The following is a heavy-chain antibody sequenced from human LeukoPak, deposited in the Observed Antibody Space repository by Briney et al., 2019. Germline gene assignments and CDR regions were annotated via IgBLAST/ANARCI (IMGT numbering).Heavy chain of an antibody. CDR3: ARHGTSGTNLNWFDP. Sequence: PSETLSLTCTVSGGSISSFYWSWIRQPPGKGLEWIGYIYYSGSTNYNPSLKSRVTISVDTSKNQFSLKLGSVTAADTAVYYCARHGTSGTNLNWFDPWGQGTLVTVSS. D-gene: IGHD1-1*01. J-gene: IGHJ5*02. CDR1: GGSISSFY. CDR2: IYYSGST. V-gene: IGHV4-59*01.